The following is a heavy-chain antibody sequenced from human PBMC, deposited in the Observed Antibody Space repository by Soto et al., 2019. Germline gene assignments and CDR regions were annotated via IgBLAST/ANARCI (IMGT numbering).Heavy chain of an antibody. D-gene: IGHD3-10*01. V-gene: IGHV1-18*04. Sequence: QLQLVQSGGEVKKPGASVRVSCEAYGYPFSKYGISWIRQAPGQGLEWMGWIKPDNGNTDYAQKFQGRVTMTTDTSSNTAYMELRSLRADDTAVYYGATSCDSGFDPWGQGTLVSVSS. CDR2: IKPDNGNT. CDR1: GYPFSKYG. J-gene: IGHJ5*02. CDR3: ATSCDSGFDP.